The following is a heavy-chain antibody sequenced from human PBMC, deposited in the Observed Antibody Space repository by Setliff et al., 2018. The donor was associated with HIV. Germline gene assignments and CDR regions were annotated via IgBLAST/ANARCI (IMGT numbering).Heavy chain of an antibody. J-gene: IGHJ4*02. Sequence: ASVKVSCKASGYPFSNFGISWVRQAPGQWLERMAWINVYNGDPNFAQKFQGRVTMTKYTSTGTAYMELRSLRSDDTAVYYCATDRTQTGITLVRGIITDPARYPLDYWGQGTLVTVSS. CDR3: ATDRTQTGITLVRGIITDPARYPLDY. V-gene: IGHV1-18*01. CDR2: INVYNGDP. CDR1: GYPFSNFG. D-gene: IGHD3-10*01.